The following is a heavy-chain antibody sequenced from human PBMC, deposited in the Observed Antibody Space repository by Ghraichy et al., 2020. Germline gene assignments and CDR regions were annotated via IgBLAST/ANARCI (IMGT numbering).Heavy chain of an antibody. Sequence: SETLSLTCAVYGGSLSGYCWSWIRQPPGKGLEWIGEINHKGSTNYNPSLKSRASISIDTSKNQISLRLRSVTAADTAVYYCASLTIFGVISDYWGQGTLVTVSS. D-gene: IGHD3-3*01. V-gene: IGHV4-34*01. CDR3: ASLTIFGVISDY. J-gene: IGHJ4*02. CDR2: INHKGST. CDR1: GGSLSGYC.